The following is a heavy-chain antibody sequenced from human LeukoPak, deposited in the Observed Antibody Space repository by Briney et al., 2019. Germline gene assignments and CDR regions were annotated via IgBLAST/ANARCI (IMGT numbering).Heavy chain of an antibody. J-gene: IGHJ4*02. D-gene: IGHD3-10*01. CDR3: ARPREFPSRSNHYFDY. V-gene: IGHV1-18*01. CDR2: ISAYNGNT. CDR1: GYTFTSYG. Sequence: ASVKVSCKASGYTFTSYGISWVRQAPGQGLEWMGWISAYNGNTNYAPKFQDRVTMTRDTSISTAYMELRKLRSDDTAVYYCARPREFPSRSNHYFDYWGQGTLVTVSS.